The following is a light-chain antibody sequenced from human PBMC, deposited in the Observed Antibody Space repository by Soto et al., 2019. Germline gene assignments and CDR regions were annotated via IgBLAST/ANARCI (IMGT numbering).Light chain of an antibody. CDR2: KAS. CDR3: QQYDNSSPT. CDR1: QTIGRW. J-gene: IGKJ2*01. V-gene: IGKV1-5*03. Sequence: DIQMTQSPSTLSASVGDRVTITCRARQTIGRWLAWYQQKPGRAPNLLLYKASSLQSGVPSRFSDSGSGPEFTLTITSRQPDESATYNCQQYDNSSPTFGQGTKLEIK.